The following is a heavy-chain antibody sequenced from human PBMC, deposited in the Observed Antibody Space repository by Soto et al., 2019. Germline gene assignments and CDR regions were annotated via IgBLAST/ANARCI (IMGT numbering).Heavy chain of an antibody. Sequence: ASVKVSCKASGYTFTSCDINWVRQATGQGLEWMGWMNPNSGNTGYAQKFQGRVTMTRNTSISTAYMELSSLRSEDTAVYYCARASGLRYFDWLLAGSIYYYYYMDVWGKGTTVTVSS. CDR2: MNPNSGNT. D-gene: IGHD3-9*01. J-gene: IGHJ6*03. CDR1: GYTFTSCD. V-gene: IGHV1-8*01. CDR3: ARASGLRYFDWLLAGSIYYYYYMDV.